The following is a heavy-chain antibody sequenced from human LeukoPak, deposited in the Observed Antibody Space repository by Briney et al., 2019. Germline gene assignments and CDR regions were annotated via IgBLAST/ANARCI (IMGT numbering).Heavy chain of an antibody. Sequence: GGSLRLSCAASGFTFSDYYMSWIRQAPGKGLEWVSYISSSGSTIYYADSVKGRFTISRDNAKNSLYLQMNSLRAEDTAVYYCATRVDDILTGYYYPNWGQGTLVTVSS. CDR1: GFTFSDYY. CDR2: ISSSGSTI. J-gene: IGHJ4*02. CDR3: ATRVDDILTGYYYPN. D-gene: IGHD3-9*01. V-gene: IGHV3-11*01.